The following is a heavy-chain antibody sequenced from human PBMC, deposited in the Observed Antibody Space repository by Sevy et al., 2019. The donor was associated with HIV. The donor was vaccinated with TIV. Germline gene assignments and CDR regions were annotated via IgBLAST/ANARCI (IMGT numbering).Heavy chain of an antibody. D-gene: IGHD1-26*01. J-gene: IGHJ4*01. CDR1: RFTFKTYW. Sequence: GGSLRLSCAASRFTFKTYWMSWVRQAPGKGLEWVGNIKEDGSAKYYADTVRGRFTSSRDNAKNSLYLPMTSLRVEDTAGYYWARDSPGYGGYSYWGQGTLVTVSS. CDR3: ARDSPGYGGYSY. V-gene: IGHV3-7*01. CDR2: IKEDGSAK.